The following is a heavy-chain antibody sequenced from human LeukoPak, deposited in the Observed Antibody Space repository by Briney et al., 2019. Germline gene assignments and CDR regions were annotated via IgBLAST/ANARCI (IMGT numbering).Heavy chain of an antibody. V-gene: IGHV5-51*01. CDR1: GYNFTSSW. J-gene: IGHJ4*02. D-gene: IGHD2-15*01. CDR2: IYPGDSDT. CDR3: ARRDNQIGDY. Sequence: GESLKISCKGSGYNFTSSWIGWVRQMPGKGLEWMGIIYPGDSDTRYSPSFQGQVTISADKSINTAYLQWSSLKASDTAMYYCARRDNQIGDYWGQGTLVTVSS.